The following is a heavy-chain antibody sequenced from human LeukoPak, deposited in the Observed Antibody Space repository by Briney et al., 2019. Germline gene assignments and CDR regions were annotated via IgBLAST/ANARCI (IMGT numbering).Heavy chain of an antibody. J-gene: IGHJ4*02. CDR3: AREGKGLPDY. D-gene: IGHD5-18*01. Sequence: ASVKVSCKASGGTFSSYAISWVRQAPGQGLEWMGGIIPIFGTANYAQKFQGRVTMTTDTSTSTAYMELRSLRSDDTAVYYCAREGKGLPDYWGQGTLVTVSS. V-gene: IGHV1-69*05. CDR2: IIPIFGTA. CDR1: GGTFSSYA.